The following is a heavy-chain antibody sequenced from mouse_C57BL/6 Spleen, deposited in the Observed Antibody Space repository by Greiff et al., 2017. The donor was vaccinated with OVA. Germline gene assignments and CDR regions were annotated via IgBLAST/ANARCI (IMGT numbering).Heavy chain of an antibody. D-gene: IGHD1-1*01. V-gene: IGHV1-26*01. CDR3: ARWYYYGSSYGFAY. Sequence: EVQLQQSGPELVKPGASVKISCKASGYTFTDYYMNWVKQSHGKSLEWIGDINPNNGGTSYNQKFKGKATLTVDKSSSTAYMELRSLTSEDSAVYYCARWYYYGSSYGFAYWGQGTLVTVSA. CDR1: GYTFTDYY. J-gene: IGHJ3*01. CDR2: INPNNGGT.